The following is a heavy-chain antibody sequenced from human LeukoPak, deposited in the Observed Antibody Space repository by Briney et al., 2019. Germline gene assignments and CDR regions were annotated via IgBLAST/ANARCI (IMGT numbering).Heavy chain of an antibody. CDR1: VYTFTRYY. CDR3: ARGPLPADYFDY. Sequence: ASVKVPCKASVYTFTRYYVHWGLQAPGQGLEWMGWINPNSGGTNYAQKSQGRVTMTRDTSISTAYMELTRLRSDDTAVYYCARGPLPADYFDYCGEARLVTVS. V-gene: IGHV1-2*02. CDR2: INPNSGGT. J-gene: IGHJ4*02.